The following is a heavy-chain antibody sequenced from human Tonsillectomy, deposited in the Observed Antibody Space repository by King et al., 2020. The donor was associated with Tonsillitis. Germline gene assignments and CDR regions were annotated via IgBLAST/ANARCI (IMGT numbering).Heavy chain of an antibody. CDR2: ISYDGSNK. CDR3: AGVSSGWYLGYFQH. CDR1: RFTFSSHA. V-gene: IGHV3-30-3*01. J-gene: IGHJ1*01. D-gene: IGHD6-19*01. Sequence: QVQLVESGGGVVQPGRSLRLSCAASRFTFSSHAMHWVRQAPGKGLEWVAVISYDGSNKYYADSVKGRFTISRDNSKNTLYLQMTSLRAEDTAVYYCAGVSSGWYLGYFQHWGQGTLVTVSS.